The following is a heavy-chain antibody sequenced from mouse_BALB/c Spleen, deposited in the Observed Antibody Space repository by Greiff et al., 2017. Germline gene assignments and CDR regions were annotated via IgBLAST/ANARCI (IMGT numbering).Heavy chain of an antibody. CDR2: IWRGGST. CDR1: GFSLTGYG. J-gene: IGHJ4*01. CDR3: AKERKGGAMDY. V-gene: IGHV2-5*01. Sequence: VHLVESGPGLVAPSQSLSITCTVSGFSLTGYGVHWVRQSPGKGLEWLGVIWRGGSTDYNAAFMSRLSITKDNSKSQVFFKMNSLQADDTAIYYCAKERKGGAMDYWGQGTSVTVSS.